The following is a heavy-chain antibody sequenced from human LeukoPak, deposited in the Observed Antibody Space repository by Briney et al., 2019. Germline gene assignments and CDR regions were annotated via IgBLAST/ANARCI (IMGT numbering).Heavy chain of an antibody. CDR1: GFNFDDFA. V-gene: IGHV3-9*01. D-gene: IGHD3-16*01. CDR2: INWNSDFI. Sequence: GGSLRLSCAASGFNFDDFAMHWVRQAPGKGLQWVAGINWNSDFIVSAEYVKGRFTNTRAKGDNTLYLQMNSLRAEDTALYYCVKDTGGQSYCYYYGTDVWGQGTTVTVSS. J-gene: IGHJ6*02. CDR3: VKDTGGQSYCYYYGTDV.